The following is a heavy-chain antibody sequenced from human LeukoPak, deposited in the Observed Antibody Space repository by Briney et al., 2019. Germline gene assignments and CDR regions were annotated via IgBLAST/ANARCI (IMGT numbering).Heavy chain of an antibody. Sequence: GGSLRLSCAASGITFTSAWMGWVRQAPGKGLEWVGRIKRKTDGGTTDYAAPVRGRVTISTDDSKITSYLQMNNLKIEDTAVYYCTTDGRITICPLFDFWGQGTLVTVSS. CDR2: IKRKTDGGTT. D-gene: IGHD1-14*01. J-gene: IGHJ4*02. CDR3: TTDGRITICPLFDF. V-gene: IGHV3-15*01. CDR1: GITFTSAW.